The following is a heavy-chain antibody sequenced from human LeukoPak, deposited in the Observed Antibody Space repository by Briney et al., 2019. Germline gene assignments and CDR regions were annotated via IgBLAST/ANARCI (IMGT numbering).Heavy chain of an antibody. D-gene: IGHD6-19*01. CDR1: GGSISSGGYS. CDR3: ARKTISGWSALDY. V-gene: IGHV4-31*03. J-gene: IGHJ4*02. Sequence: SETLSLTCTVSGGSISSGGYSWNWFRQHPGKGLEWIGYIYSSGNTFYNPSLKSRVSISVDTSKNQFSLKLTSVTAADTAVYYCARKTISGWSALDYWGQGTLVTVSS. CDR2: IYSSGNT.